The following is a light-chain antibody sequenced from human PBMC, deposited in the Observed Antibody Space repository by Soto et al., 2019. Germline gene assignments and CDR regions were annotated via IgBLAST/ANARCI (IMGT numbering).Light chain of an antibody. V-gene: IGKV1-39*01. J-gene: IGKJ2*01. CDR3: QQSYKTPYT. CDR2: LTS. CDR1: HSISTH. Sequence: DIQMTQSPSSLSASVGDRVTITCRTSHSISTHLNWYQQKPGKAPNLLIYLTSRSQSGVPSRFSGSGSGTDFTLTISSLQPEDFATDYCQQSYKTPYTFGQGTKLEIK.